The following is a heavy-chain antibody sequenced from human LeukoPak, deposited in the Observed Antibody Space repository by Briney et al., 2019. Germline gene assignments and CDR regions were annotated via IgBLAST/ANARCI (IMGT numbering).Heavy chain of an antibody. CDR2: IIPILGIA. J-gene: IGHJ4*02. CDR1: GGTFSSYT. V-gene: IGHV1-69*02. D-gene: IGHD6-19*01. CDR3: ARAGAIAVAGTFDY. Sequence: ASVKVSCKXSGGTFSSYTISWVRQAPGQGLEWMGRIIPILGIANYAQKFQGRVTITADKSTSTAYMELSSLRSEDTAVYYCARAGAIAVAGTFDYWGQGTLVTVSS.